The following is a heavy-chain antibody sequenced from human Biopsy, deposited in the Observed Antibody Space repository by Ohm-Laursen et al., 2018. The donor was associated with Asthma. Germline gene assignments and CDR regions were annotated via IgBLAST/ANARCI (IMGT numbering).Heavy chain of an antibody. CDR1: GFTFSDHY. J-gene: IGHJ4*02. V-gene: IGHV3-72*01. CDR3: ASDLGGYYYDSSGYSSDY. CDR2: TRNKANSYTT. D-gene: IGHD3-22*01. Sequence: SLRLSCTASGFTFSDHYMDWVRQAPGKGLEWVGRTRNKANSYTTEYAASVKGRFTISRDDSKNSLYLKMNSLKTEDTAVYYCASDLGGYYYDSSGYSSDYWGQGTLVTVSS.